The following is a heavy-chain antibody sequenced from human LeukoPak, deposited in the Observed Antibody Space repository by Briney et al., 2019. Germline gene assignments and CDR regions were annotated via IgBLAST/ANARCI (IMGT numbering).Heavy chain of an antibody. CDR1: GFTFSSYW. D-gene: IGHD3-22*01. V-gene: IGHV3-74*01. Sequence: TGGSLRLSCAASGFTFSSYWMHWVRLPPGKGLVWVARIGSDGSNIRYADSVKGRFTISRDNAKKTLYLQMNSLRAEDTAVYYCARDNYYDSIRGDIRGQGTMVTVSS. CDR3: ARDNYYDSIRGDI. J-gene: IGHJ3*02. CDR2: IGSDGSNI.